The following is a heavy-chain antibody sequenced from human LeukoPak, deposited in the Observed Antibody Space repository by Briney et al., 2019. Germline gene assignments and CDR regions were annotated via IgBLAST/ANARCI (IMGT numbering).Heavy chain of an antibody. CDR2: FDPGNGET. V-gene: IGHV1-24*01. CDR1: GYSLTELS. CDR3: TGGTFYRLLDY. D-gene: IGHD2/OR15-2a*01. J-gene: IGHJ4*01. Sequence: VSAKVSRKVSGYSLTELSMHWVRQAPGKGLEWMGGFDPGNGETIFTKNFQGRVTMTDDTSTDTAYMELSSLRSEDTAVYYCTGGTFYRLLDYWGQGTLVTVSS.